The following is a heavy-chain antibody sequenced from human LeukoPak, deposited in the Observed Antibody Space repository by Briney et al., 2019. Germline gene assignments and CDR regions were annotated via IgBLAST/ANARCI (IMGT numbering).Heavy chain of an antibody. CDR2: IWYGGSNK. J-gene: IGHJ4*02. D-gene: IGHD5-18*01. CDR3: ARVRGYSYGPNDY. CDR1: GFTFSSYG. V-gene: IGHV3-33*08. Sequence: GGSLRLSCAASGFTFSSYGMHWVRQAPGKGLEWVAVIWYGGSNKYYADSVKGRFTISRDNAKNSLYLQMNSLRAEDTAVYYCARVRGYSYGPNDYWGQGTLVTVSS.